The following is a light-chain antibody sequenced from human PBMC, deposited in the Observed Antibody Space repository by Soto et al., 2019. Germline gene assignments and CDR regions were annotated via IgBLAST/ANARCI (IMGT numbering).Light chain of an antibody. Sequence: DIQMTQSPGTLSASVGDSVTITCRASQSVTNWLAWYQLKPGKAPKLLIHEASNLHSGVSSRFAGSGSGTEFTLTITGLQPEDFATYYCQQYKSYWTFGQGTRVDLK. CDR1: QSVTNW. V-gene: IGKV1-5*03. CDR2: EAS. CDR3: QQYKSYWT. J-gene: IGKJ1*01.